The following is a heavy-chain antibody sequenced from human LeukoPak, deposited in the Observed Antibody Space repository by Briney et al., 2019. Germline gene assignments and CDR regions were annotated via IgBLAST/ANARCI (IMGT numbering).Heavy chain of an antibody. CDR1: GGSISSYY. Sequence: SQTLSLTCTVSGGSISSYYWSWIRQPAGKGLEWIGRIYTSGSTNYNPSLKSRVTMSVDTSKNQFSLKLSSVTAADTAVYYCARDILNYDILTGYYSAGAFDIWGQGTMVTVSS. V-gene: IGHV4-4*07. D-gene: IGHD3-9*01. CDR2: IYTSGST. CDR3: ARDILNYDILTGYYSAGAFDI. J-gene: IGHJ3*02.